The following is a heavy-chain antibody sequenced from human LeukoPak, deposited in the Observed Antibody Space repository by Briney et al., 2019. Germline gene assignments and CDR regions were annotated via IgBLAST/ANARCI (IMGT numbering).Heavy chain of an antibody. CDR3: AIGWSMGTVYYFDY. J-gene: IGHJ4*02. D-gene: IGHD6-19*01. V-gene: IGHV4-39*01. CDR1: GGSISSSSFY. CDR2: IYYSGST. Sequence: SETLSLTCTVSGGSISSSSFYWGWIRQPPGKGLEWIGSIYYSGSTYYNPSLKSRVTISVDTSKNQFSLKLSSVTAADTAVYYCAIGWSMGTVYYFDYWGQGTLVTVSS.